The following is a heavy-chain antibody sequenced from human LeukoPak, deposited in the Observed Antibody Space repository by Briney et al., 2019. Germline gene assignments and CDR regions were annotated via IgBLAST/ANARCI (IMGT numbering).Heavy chain of an antibody. CDR2: MSPNRLTT. V-gene: IGHV1-8*03. CDR3: ARRLPYDYGDLDV. Sequence: GASVKVSCKASGYPFSSYDINWVRQATGQGLGWMGWMSPNRLTTGYAQKFQDRLTISVNLSISTAYMELSSLTFDDTAVYFCARRLPYDYGDLDVWGPGTTVTVSS. J-gene: IGHJ6*02. CDR1: GYPFSSYD. D-gene: IGHD4-17*01.